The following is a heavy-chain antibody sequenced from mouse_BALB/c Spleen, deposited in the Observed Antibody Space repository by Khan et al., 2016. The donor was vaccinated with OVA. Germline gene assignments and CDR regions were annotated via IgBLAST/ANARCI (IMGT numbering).Heavy chain of an antibody. CDR3: ARQPYYHYNIMDY. CDR1: GFSLTNYG. V-gene: IGHV2-6-1*01. Sequence: VQLKESGPGLVVPSQSLSITCTISGFSLTNYGVHWIRQPPGKGLEWLVVIWSDGSTTYNSALKSRLTITKDNSKSQVFLQMNSLQTDDTAIYFCARQPYYHYNIMDYWGQGTSVTVSS. J-gene: IGHJ4*01. CDR2: IWSDGST. D-gene: IGHD2-10*01.